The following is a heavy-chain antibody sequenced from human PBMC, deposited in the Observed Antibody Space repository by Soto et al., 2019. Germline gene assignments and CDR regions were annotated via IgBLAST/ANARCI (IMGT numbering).Heavy chain of an antibody. D-gene: IGHD3-10*01. CDR2: IYHSGST. J-gene: IGHJ4*02. CDR1: GGSISSSNW. Sequence: PSETLSLTCAVSGGSISSSNWWSCVRQPPGKGLEWIGEIYHSGSTNYNPSLKSRVTISVDKSKNQFSLKLSSVTAADTAVYYCARAASTMVRGVTKYYFDYWGQGTLVTVSS. V-gene: IGHV4-4*02. CDR3: ARAASTMVRGVTKYYFDY.